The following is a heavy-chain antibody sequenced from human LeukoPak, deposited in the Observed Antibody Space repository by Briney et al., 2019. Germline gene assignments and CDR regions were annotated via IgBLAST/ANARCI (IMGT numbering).Heavy chain of an antibody. CDR2: IRYDGSNK. V-gene: IGHV3-30*02. D-gene: IGHD3-10*01. J-gene: IGHJ3*02. CDR3: ASGGGITMVRRPSEYAFDI. CDR1: GFIFSSYG. Sequence: AGGSLRLSCAASGFIFSSYGMHWVRQAPGKGLEWVAFIRYDGSNKYYADSVKGRFTISRDNSKNTLYLQMTSLRAEDTAVYYCASGGGITMVRRPSEYAFDIWGQGTMVTVPS.